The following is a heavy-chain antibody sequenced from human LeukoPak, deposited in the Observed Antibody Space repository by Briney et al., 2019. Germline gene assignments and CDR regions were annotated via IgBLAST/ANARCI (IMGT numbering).Heavy chain of an antibody. CDR3: ARGQYQLLPH. CDR2: INHSGST. J-gene: IGHJ4*02. D-gene: IGHD2-2*01. CDR1: GGSFSGYY. V-gene: IGHV4-34*01. Sequence: SETLSLTCAVYGGSFSGYYWSWIRQPPGKGLEWIGEINHSGSTNYNPSLKSRVTISVDTSKNQFSLKLSPVTAADTAVYYCARGQYQLLPHWGQGTLVTVSS.